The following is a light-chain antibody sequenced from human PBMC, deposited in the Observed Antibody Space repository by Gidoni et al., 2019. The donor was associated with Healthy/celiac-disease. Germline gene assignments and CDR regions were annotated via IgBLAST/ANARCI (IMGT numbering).Light chain of an antibody. CDR3: AARDDSLDGL. CDR2: SNN. V-gene: IGLV1-44*01. CDR1: SSNIGSNT. J-gene: IGLJ2*01. Sequence: QSVLTQPPSASGTPRQRVTIACSGSSSNIGSNTVNLYQQPPGTAPKLPIDSNNQRPSGVPDRFSGSKSGTSASLAISGLQSEDEADYYCAARDDSLDGLFGGGTKLTVL.